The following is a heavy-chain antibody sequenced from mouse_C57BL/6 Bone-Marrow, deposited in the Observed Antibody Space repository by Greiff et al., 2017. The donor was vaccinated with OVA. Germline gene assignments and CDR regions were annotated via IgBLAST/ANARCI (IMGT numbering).Heavy chain of an antibody. CDR2: ISNGGGST. V-gene: IGHV5-12*01. CDR3: ARRNDGYYAYFDY. D-gene: IGHD2-3*01. Sequence: EVKVVESGGGLVQPGGSLKLSCAASGFTFSDYYMYWVRQTPEKRLEWVAYISNGGGSTYYPDTVKGRFTISRDNAKNTLYLQMSRLKSEDTAMYYCARRNDGYYAYFDYWGQGTTLTVSS. J-gene: IGHJ2*01. CDR1: GFTFSDYY.